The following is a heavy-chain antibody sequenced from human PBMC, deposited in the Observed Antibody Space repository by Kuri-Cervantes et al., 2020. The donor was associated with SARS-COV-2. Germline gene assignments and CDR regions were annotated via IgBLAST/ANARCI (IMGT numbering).Heavy chain of an antibody. D-gene: IGHD4-17*01. CDR2: ISYDGSNK. CDR3: ARGNDYGEDFDY. V-gene: IGHV3-30-3*01. Sequence: GESLKISCAASGFTFSTYAMHWVRQAPGKGLEWVAIISYDGSNKYFADSVKGRFTISRDNSKNTLYLQMNSLRAEDTAMYYCARGNDYGEDFDYWGQGTLVTVSS. CDR1: GFTFSTYA. J-gene: IGHJ4*02.